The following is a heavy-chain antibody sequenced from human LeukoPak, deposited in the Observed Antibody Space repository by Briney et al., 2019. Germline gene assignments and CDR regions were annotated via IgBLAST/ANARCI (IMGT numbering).Heavy chain of an antibody. CDR3: AKDGANYAKDY. J-gene: IGHJ4*02. CDR1: GFSFSKYG. CDR2: IPDDGINK. D-gene: IGHD2-2*01. V-gene: IGHV3-30*02. Sequence: GGSLRLSCVATGFSFSKYGMHWVRQAPGKGLEWVAYIPDDGINKSYADSVKGRFTISRDDSKYTLYLQMNSLRAEDTAVFYCAKDGANYAKDYWGQGTLVTVS.